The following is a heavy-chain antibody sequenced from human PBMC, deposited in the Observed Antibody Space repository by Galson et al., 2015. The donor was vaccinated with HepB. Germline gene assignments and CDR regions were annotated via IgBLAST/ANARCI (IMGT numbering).Heavy chain of an antibody. CDR2: IKQDGSER. Sequence: SLRLSCAASGFTFSSYWMSWVRQAPGKGLEWVANIKQDGSERYYVDSVKGRFTISRDNAKNSLYLQMNSLRAEDTAVYYCATRARDHPKIVGATLASRVVDYWGQGTLVTVSS. CDR3: ATRARDHPKIVGATLASRVVDY. D-gene: IGHD1-26*01. V-gene: IGHV3-7*03. J-gene: IGHJ4*02. CDR1: GFTFSSYW.